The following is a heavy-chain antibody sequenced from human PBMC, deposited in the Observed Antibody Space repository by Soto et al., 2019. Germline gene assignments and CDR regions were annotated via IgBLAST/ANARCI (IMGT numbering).Heavy chain of an antibody. CDR2: IYYTGKT. J-gene: IGHJ4*02. CDR1: GGSISSPSYY. CDR3: ARLPVITTFRSDY. D-gene: IGHD1-1*01. V-gene: IGHV4-39*01. Sequence: QLQLQESGPGLVKPSENLSLTCSVSGGSISSPSYYWGWLRQPPGQGLEGIGSIYYTGKTYYNPSLMSRVTVFVDTSRNQFSLTVNSVTAAYTAVYFCARLPVITTFRSDYWGQGTLVTVSS.